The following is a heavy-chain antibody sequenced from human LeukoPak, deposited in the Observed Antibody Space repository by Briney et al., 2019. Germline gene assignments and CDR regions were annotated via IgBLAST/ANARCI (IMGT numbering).Heavy chain of an antibody. CDR3: AREVTGERIFDY. D-gene: IGHD1-1*01. CDR2: INWNGGST. Sequence: GGSLRLSCAASGFTFDDYGTSWVRQAPGKGLEWVSGINWNGGSTGYADSVKGRFTISRDNAKNTLYLQMNSLRAEDTALYYCAREVTGERIFDYGGQGTLVTVSS. CDR1: GFTFDDYG. V-gene: IGHV3-20*04. J-gene: IGHJ4*02.